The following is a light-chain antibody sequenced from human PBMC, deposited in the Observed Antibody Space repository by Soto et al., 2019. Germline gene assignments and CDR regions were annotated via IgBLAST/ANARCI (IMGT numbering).Light chain of an antibody. CDR1: HSVNSH. V-gene: IGKV3D-15*01. J-gene: IGKJ5*01. CDR3: QQHGQWPIP. Sequence: MRQPPTSFAVCPEASEPLSCRTSHSVNSHVAWYQQKPGQAPRLLLYGISKRATDIPDRFSGSGSGTEFTLTISSLQPEDFATYYSQQHGQWPIPVGQGSRLEIK. CDR2: GIS.